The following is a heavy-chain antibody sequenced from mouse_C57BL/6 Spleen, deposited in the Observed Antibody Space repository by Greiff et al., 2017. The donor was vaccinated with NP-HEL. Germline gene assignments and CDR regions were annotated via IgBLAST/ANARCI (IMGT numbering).Heavy chain of an antibody. J-gene: IGHJ4*01. D-gene: IGHD3-2*02. CDR2: IYPGDGDT. V-gene: IGHV1-82*01. Sequence: QVQLQQSGPELVKPGASVKISCKASGYAFSSSWMNWVKQRPGKGLEWIGRIYPGDGDTNYNGKFKGKATLTADKSSSTAYMQLSSLPSEDSAVYFCARGLRLRDYAMDYWGQGTSVTVSS. CDR1: GYAFSSSW. CDR3: ARGLRLRDYAMDY.